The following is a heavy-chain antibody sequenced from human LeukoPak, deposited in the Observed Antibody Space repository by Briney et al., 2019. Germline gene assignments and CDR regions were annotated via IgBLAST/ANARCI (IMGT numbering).Heavy chain of an antibody. J-gene: IGHJ4*02. CDR1: GFTFSSYS. Sequence: GGSLRLSCAASGFTFSSYSMNWVRQAPGKGLEWVSSISSSSSYIYYADSVKGRFTISRDNAKNSLYLQMNSLRAEDTAVYYCARDLSYYDSSGFIDCWGQGTLVTVSS. CDR3: ARDLSYYDSSGFIDC. D-gene: IGHD3-22*01. V-gene: IGHV3-21*01. CDR2: ISSSSSYI.